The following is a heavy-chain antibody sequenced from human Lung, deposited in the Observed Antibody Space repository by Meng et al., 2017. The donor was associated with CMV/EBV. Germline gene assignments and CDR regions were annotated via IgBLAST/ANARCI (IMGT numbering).Heavy chain of an antibody. CDR1: RFTFGTYW. CDR3: ANLFGSSWESDY. CDR2: IKEDGSEK. V-gene: IGHV3-7*01. J-gene: IGHJ4*02. Sequence: GGSLRLXXAASRFTFGTYWMTWVRQAPGKGLEWVATIKEDGSEKYYVDSVKGRFAISRDNAQNSLYLQMDSLRAEDTAVYYCANLFGSSWESDYWGQGTLVTVSS. D-gene: IGHD6-13*01.